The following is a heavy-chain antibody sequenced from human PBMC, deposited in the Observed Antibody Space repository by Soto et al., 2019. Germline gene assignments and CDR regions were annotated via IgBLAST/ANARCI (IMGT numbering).Heavy chain of an antibody. CDR2: IYYSGAN. CDR1: VDSMKYYY. Sequence: SWTXSLTCTFSVDSMKYYYCNLIRQPPGKGLEWIGYIYYSGANNYNPSLKSRVTISKNQFSLQLSSVTAADPAVYYCVRGENKATFDYWGQGILVTVSS. CDR3: VRGENKATFDY. V-gene: IGHV4-59*01. J-gene: IGHJ4*02. D-gene: IGHD2-21*01.